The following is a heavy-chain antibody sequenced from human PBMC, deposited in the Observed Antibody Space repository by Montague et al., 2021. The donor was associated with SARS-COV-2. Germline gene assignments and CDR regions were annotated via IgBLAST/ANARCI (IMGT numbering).Heavy chain of an antibody. CDR2: ISYDGSNK. D-gene: IGHD6-25*01. CDR1: GFTFSHYG. Sequence: SLRLSCAASGFTFSHYGIHWVRQAPGKGLEWVAVISYDGSNKYYADSVKGRFTISRDNSKNTLYLQMNSLRTEDTAVYYCAKDWWIKIAAPEYFDYWGQGTLVTVSS. V-gene: IGHV3-30*18. J-gene: IGHJ4*02. CDR3: AKDWWIKIAAPEYFDY.